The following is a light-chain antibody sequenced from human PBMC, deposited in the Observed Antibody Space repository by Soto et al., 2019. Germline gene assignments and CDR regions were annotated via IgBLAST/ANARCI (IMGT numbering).Light chain of an antibody. V-gene: IGKV1-27*01. J-gene: IGKJ4*01. CDR1: QGISDY. CDR2: AAS. Sequence: DIPMTQSPSSLSASVGDRVTITCRASQGISDYLAWYQQKPGAVPKLLISAASTLQSGVPSRFRGSGSGTDFTLTISNLQPEDVATYYCQKYNSALLTFGGGTKVEIK. CDR3: QKYNSALLT.